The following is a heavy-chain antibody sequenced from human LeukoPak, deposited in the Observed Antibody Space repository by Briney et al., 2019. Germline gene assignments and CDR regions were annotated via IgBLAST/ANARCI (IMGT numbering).Heavy chain of an antibody. J-gene: IGHJ5*02. CDR2: FYYSGST. CDR3: VKDSRFSWYYH. CDR1: GGSISKSTYY. V-gene: IGHV4-39*07. Sequence: PSETLSLTCSVSGGSISKSTYYWGWIRQPPGKGLEWIGIFYYSGSTYYSPSLKSRVTISVDTSKNQFSLKLSSVTAADTAVYYCVKDSRFSWYYHWGQGTLVTVYS.